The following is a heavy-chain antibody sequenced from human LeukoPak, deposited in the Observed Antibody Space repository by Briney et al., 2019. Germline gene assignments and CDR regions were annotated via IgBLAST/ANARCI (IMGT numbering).Heavy chain of an antibody. Sequence: AGTLTLSCAVSGCSVSDYSISWIRQPPGQGPEWISYVMSGRGSTNYAASVKGRFIIFRANAKNSFPLQLAGPTAEAPAVYFAPRGRRGSYYALESWGQGTLVTVSS. CDR1: GCSVSDYS. V-gene: IGHV3-11*05. D-gene: IGHD3-16*01. CDR3: PRGRRGSYYALES. J-gene: IGHJ1*01. CDR2: VMSGRGST.